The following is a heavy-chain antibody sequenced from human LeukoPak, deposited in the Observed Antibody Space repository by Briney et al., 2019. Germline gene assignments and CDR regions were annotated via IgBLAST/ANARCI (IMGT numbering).Heavy chain of an antibody. J-gene: IGHJ6*02. CDR2: ISGSGGST. V-gene: IGHV3-23*01. CDR1: GFTFSSYA. CDR3: ARGEDPKRYYYYGMDV. Sequence: GGSLRLSCAASGFTFSSYAMSWVRQAPGKGLEWVSAISGSGGSTYYADSVKGRFTISRDNSKNTLYLQMNSLRAGDTAVYYCARGEDPKRYYYYGMDVWGQGTTVTVSS.